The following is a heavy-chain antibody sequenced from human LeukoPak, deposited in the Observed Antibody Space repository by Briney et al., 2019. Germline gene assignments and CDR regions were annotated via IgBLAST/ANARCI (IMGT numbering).Heavy chain of an antibody. CDR1: GDSISSGDYY. Sequence: PSETLSLTCTDSGDSISSGDYYWSWIRQPAGKGLEWIGRISSSGNTNYNPSLNRRVTISVDTSKNQFSLRLSSVTAADTAVYYCARAPGRGANYYYYMDVWGKGTTVTISS. CDR2: ISSSGNT. V-gene: IGHV4-61*02. J-gene: IGHJ6*03. CDR3: ARAPGRGANYYYYMDV. D-gene: IGHD2-15*01.